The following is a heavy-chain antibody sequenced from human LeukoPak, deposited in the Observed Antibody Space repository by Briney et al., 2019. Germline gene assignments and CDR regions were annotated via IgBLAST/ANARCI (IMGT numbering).Heavy chain of an antibody. J-gene: IGHJ4*03. Sequence: PSETLSLTCAVYGGSFSRYYWSWIRQSPGKGLKWIAEIDHRGDTNYNPSVKSRVTISVDTSQNQFSLRVRSLSAADTAVYYCARGVTISETCYFDFWGQGTLVTVSS. V-gene: IGHV4-34*01. CDR1: GGSFSRYY. D-gene: IGHD5-24*01. CDR2: IDHRGDT. CDR3: ARGVTISETCYFDF.